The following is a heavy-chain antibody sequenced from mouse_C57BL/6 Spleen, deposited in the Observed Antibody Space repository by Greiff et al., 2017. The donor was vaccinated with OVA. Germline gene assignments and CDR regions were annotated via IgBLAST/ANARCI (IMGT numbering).Heavy chain of an antibody. CDR3: ASDSSYFDY. Sequence: EVQLVESGPGLVKPSQSLSLTCSVTGYSITSGYYWNWIRQFPGNKLEWMGYISYDGSNNYNPSLKNRISITRDTSKNQFFLKLNSVTTEDTATYYCASDSSYFDYWGQGTTLTVSS. J-gene: IGHJ2*01. CDR1: GYSITSGYY. V-gene: IGHV3-6*01. CDR2: ISYDGSN.